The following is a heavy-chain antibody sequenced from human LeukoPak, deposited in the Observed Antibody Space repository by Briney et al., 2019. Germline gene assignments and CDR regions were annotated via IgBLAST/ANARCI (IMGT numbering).Heavy chain of an antibody. Sequence: PSETLSLTCTVSGGSISSYYWSWIRQPAGKGLEWIGRIYTSGSTNYNPSLKSRVTISVDTSKNQFSLKLSSVTAADTAVYYCARVRRDGYNFGWFDPWGQGTLVTVSS. CDR2: IYTSGST. J-gene: IGHJ5*02. V-gene: IGHV4-4*07. D-gene: IGHD5-24*01. CDR3: ARVRRDGYNFGWFDP. CDR1: GGSISSYY.